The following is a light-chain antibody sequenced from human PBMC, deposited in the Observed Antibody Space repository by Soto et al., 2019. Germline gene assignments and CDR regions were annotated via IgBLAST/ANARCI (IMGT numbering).Light chain of an antibody. CDR3: QQLNSYLGAT. CDR1: QGISSY. V-gene: IGKV1-9*01. J-gene: IGKJ1*01. Sequence: DIQLTQSPSFLSASVGDRVTITCRASQGISSYLAWYQQKPGKAPKLLIYAASTLQSGVPSRFSGSGSGTEFTLTISSLQPEDFATYYCQQLNSYLGATFGQGTKVEIK. CDR2: AAS.